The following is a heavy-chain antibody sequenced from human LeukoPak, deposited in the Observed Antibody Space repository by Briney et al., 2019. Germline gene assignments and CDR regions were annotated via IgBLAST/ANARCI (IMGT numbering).Heavy chain of an antibody. V-gene: IGHV4-4*02. CDR3: ARVGYGDPVGFVDY. CDR2: IYHSGST. Sequence: SSETLSLTCAVSGGSISSSNWWSWVRQPPGKGLEWIGEIYHSGSTNYNPSLKSRVTISVDTSKNQFSLKLSSVTAADTAVYYCARVGYGDPVGFVDYWGQGTLVTVSS. J-gene: IGHJ4*02. D-gene: IGHD4-17*01. CDR1: GGSISSSNW.